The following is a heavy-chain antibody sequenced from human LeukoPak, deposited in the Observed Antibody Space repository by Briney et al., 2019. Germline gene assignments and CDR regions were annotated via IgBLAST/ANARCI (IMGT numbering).Heavy chain of an antibody. J-gene: IGHJ4*02. CDR3: PRHRLTDGLMD. CDR2: IYDRERT. D-gene: IGHD3-9*01. CDR1: GGSVTGVY. Sequence: PSETLSLTCSVSGGSVTGVYWSWIRQPPGKGLEWIGSIYDRERTNDNPSLKSRVTISVDTSKNQLSLKLTSATAADTAIYYCPRHRLTDGLMDWGQGTLVTVSS. V-gene: IGHV4-59*08.